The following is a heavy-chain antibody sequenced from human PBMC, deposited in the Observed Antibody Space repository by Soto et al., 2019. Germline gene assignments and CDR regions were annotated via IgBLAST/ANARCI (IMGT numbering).Heavy chain of an antibody. J-gene: IGHJ4*02. Sequence: PAETLSLTCAVSGGSISSGGYSWSWIRQPPGKGLEWIGYIYHSGSTYYNPSLKSRVTISVDRSKNQFSLKLSSVTAADTAVYYCARGVGYSGYDTRFDYWGQGTLVTVSS. CDR3: ARGVGYSGYDTRFDY. D-gene: IGHD5-12*01. CDR1: GGSISSGGYS. CDR2: IYHSGST. V-gene: IGHV4-30-2*01.